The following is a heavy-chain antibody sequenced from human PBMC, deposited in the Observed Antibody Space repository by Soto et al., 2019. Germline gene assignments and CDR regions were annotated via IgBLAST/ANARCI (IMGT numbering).Heavy chain of an antibody. CDR1: GITFNDHY. D-gene: IGHD4-17*01. J-gene: IGHJ4*02. CDR3: GLTMVAYIDY. V-gene: IGHV3-72*01. Sequence: EVQLVESGGGLVQPGGYLRVSCAASGITFNDHYMEWVRQAPGKGLEWVARSRNKANSYTTEYAASVKGRFTISRDDLQNSLFLQMNSLKSEDTAVYYCGLTMVAYIDYWGQGTLVTVSS. CDR2: SRNKANSYTT.